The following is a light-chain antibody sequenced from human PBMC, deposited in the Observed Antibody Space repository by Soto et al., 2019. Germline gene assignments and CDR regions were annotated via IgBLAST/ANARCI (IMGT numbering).Light chain of an antibody. Sequence: EIVLTQSPATLSLSPGERATLSCRASQSVSSYLAWYQQKPGQAPRLLIYDASNRATGIPARFSGSGSGTDFTLTISSPEHEDFAVYYCQQRSNWPPLTFGGGTKVDIK. CDR1: QSVSSY. V-gene: IGKV3-11*01. J-gene: IGKJ4*01. CDR2: DAS. CDR3: QQRSNWPPLT.